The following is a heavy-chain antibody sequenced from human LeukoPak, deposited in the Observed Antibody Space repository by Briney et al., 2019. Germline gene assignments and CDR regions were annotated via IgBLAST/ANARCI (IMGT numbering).Heavy chain of an antibody. CDR2: IYYSGST. CDR3: ARDNYYYDSSGYYSRYYYYYMDV. J-gene: IGHJ6*03. Sequence: SETLSLTCTVSGGSISSYYWSWIRQPPGKGLEWIGYIYYSGSTNYNPSLKSRVTISVDTSKNQFSLKLSSVTAADTAVYYCARDNYYYDSSGYYSRYYYYYMDVWGKGTTVTVSS. V-gene: IGHV4-59*01. D-gene: IGHD3-22*01. CDR1: GGSISSYY.